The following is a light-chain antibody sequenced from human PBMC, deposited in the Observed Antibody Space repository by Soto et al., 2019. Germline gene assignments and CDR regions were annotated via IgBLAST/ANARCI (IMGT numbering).Light chain of an antibody. V-gene: IGKV1-17*01. CDR2: GTS. CDR3: LQHDTYPRT. J-gene: IGKJ1*01. Sequence: DIQMTQSPSSLSASVGDSVSITCRASEGIGNNLGWYQQKPGEAPKRLIYGTSNLQTGVPSRFSGSGSGTEFTLTITSLRPEDFAPYYCLQHDTYPRTFGQGTKL. CDR1: EGIGNN.